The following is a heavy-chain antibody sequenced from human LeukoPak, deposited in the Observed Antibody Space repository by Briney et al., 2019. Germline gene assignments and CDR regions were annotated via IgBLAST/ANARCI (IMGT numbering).Heavy chain of an antibody. CDR2: ISPSGGT. Sequence: ASVKVSCKASGYTFTGYYMHWVRQAPGQGLEWMGWISPSGGTDYAQKFQGRVTMTEDTSTDTAYMELSSLRSEDTAVYYCATVSGYSGYADYWGQGTLVTVSS. D-gene: IGHD5-12*01. V-gene: IGHV1-2*02. J-gene: IGHJ4*02. CDR1: GYTFTGYY. CDR3: ATVSGYSGYADY.